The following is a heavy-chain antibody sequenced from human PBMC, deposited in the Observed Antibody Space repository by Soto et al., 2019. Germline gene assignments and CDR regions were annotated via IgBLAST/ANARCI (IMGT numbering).Heavy chain of an antibody. J-gene: IGHJ5*02. CDR1: GGSISSSSDY. Sequence: SETLSLTCTVSGGSISSSSDYWGWIRQPPGKGLEWIGSIYYSGSTYYNPSLKSRVTISVDTSKNQFSLKLSSVTAADTAVYYCARRESSSYRWGFDPWGQGTLVTVSS. CDR2: IYYSGST. V-gene: IGHV4-39*01. D-gene: IGHD6-13*01. CDR3: ARRESSSYRWGFDP.